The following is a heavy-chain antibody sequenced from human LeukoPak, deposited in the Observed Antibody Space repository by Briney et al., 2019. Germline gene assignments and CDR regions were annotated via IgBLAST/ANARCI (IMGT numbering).Heavy chain of an antibody. CDR1: GFTFSSYS. J-gene: IGHJ3*02. CDR3: ARVRGDYSDVSDAFDI. Sequence: QTGVSLRLSCAASGFTFSSYSMNWVRQAPGKGLEWVSFIISDSSAIYYADSVKGRFTISRDNAENSLYLQMNSLRDEDTAVYYCARVRGDYSDVSDAFDIWGQGTMVTVSS. V-gene: IGHV3-48*02. CDR2: IISDSSAI. D-gene: IGHD4-11*01.